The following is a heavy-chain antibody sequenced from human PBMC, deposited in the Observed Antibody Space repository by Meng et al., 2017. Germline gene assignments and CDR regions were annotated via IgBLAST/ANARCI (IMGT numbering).Heavy chain of an antibody. V-gene: IGHV5-51*01. J-gene: IGHJ6*02. CDR2: IYPGDSDT. D-gene: IGHD2-2*02. Sequence: KVSCKGSGYSFTSYWIGWVRQMPGKGLEWMGIIYPGDSDTRYSPSFQGQVTISADKSISTAYLQWSSLKASDTAMYYCARTRVVVPAAIEGPYGMDVWGQGTTVTSP. CDR3: ARTRVVVPAAIEGPYGMDV. CDR1: GYSFTSYW.